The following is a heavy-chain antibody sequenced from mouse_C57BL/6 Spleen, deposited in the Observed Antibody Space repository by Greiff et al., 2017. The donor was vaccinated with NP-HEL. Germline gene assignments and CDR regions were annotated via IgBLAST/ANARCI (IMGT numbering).Heavy chain of an antibody. J-gene: IGHJ3*01. CDR1: GYTFTDYE. CDR2: IDPGTGGT. D-gene: IGHD1-1*01. CDR3: TRKGYYYGSSSFAY. V-gene: IGHV1-15*01. Sequence: QVQLQQSGAELVRPGASVTLSCKASGYTFTDYEMHWVKQTPVNGLEWIGAIDPGTGGTAYNQKFKGTAILTADNSSSTAYMELRSLTTDDAAVYYCTRKGYYYGSSSFAYWGQGTLVTVSA.